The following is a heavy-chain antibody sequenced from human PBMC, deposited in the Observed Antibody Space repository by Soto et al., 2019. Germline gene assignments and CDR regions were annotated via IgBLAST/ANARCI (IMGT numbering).Heavy chain of an antibody. CDR2: INHSGST. V-gene: IGHV4-34*01. D-gene: IGHD3-3*01. CDR3: ATVLRFLEWREIWFDP. Sequence: SETLSLTCAVYGGSFSGYYWSWIRQPPGKGLEWIGEINHSGSTNYNPSLKSRVTISVDTSKNQFSLKLSSVTAADTAVYYCATVLRFLEWREIWFDPWGQGTLVTVSS. CDR1: GGSFSGYY. J-gene: IGHJ5*02.